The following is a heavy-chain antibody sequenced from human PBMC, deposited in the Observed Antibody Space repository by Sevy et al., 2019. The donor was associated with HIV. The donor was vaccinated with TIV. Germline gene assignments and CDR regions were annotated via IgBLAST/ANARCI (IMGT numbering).Heavy chain of an antibody. V-gene: IGHV3-20*04. Sequence: GGYLRLSCAASGFAFGDYAMTWVRQAPGKGLEWISGINWNGGSTGYADSVQGRFTISRDNAKNSPYLQMNSLRGEDTALYYCARGVWGYDGAFDIWGQGTMVTVSS. CDR2: INWNGGST. CDR1: GFAFGDYA. J-gene: IGHJ3*02. CDR3: ARGVWGYDGAFDI. D-gene: IGHD3-16*01.